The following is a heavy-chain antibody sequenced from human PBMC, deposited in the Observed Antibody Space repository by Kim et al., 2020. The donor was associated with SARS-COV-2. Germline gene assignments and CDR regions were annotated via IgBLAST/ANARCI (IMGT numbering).Heavy chain of an antibody. J-gene: IGHJ4*02. V-gene: IGHV4-59*01. D-gene: IGHD3-10*01. CDR2: IFDTGST. Sequence: SETLSLTCTVSGASISTYYWNWIRQPPGKGLEWIGYIFDTGSTNYNPSLKSRVSMSVDTSKNQLSLRLSSVTAADTALYYCARGGSREGYNNWGQGTRVIVSS. CDR3: ARGGSREGYNN. CDR1: GASISTYY.